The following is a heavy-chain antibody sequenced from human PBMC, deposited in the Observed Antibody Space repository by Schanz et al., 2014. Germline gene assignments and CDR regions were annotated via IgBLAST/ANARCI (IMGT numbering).Heavy chain of an antibody. V-gene: IGHV3-21*01. CDR1: GFSFSTYG. Sequence: EVRLVESGGGLVKPGGSLRLSCAASGFSFSTYGMTWVRQAPGKGLEWVSSISSSSMYIYQADPMRGRFTISRDNAKNSLYLQVNNLSAEDTAVYYCVRDKKGFVAVAGRAPFDYWGQGTLVTVSS. J-gene: IGHJ4*02. D-gene: IGHD6-19*01. CDR3: VRDKKGFVAVAGRAPFDY. CDR2: ISSSSMYI.